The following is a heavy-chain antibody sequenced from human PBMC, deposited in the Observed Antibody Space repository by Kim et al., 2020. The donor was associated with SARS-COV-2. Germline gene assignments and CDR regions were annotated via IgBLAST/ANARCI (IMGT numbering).Heavy chain of an antibody. J-gene: IGHJ4*02. CDR1: GFTFSSYA. CDR2: ISGSGGST. D-gene: IGHD3-22*01. Sequence: GGSLRLSCAASGFTFSSYAMSWVRQAPGKGLEWVSAISGSGGSTYYADSVKGRFTISRDNSKNTLYLQMNSLRAEDTAVYYCAKGIRYYYDSSGYYYPFHYWGQGTLVTVSS. CDR3: AKGIRYYYDSSGYYYPFHY. V-gene: IGHV3-23*01.